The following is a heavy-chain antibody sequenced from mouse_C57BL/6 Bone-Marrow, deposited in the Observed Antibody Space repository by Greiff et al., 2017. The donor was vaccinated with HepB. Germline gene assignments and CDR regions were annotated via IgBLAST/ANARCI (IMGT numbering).Heavy chain of an antibody. CDR1: GFNIKDDY. Sequence: EVQLQQSGAELVRPGASVKLSCTASGFNIKDDYMHWVKQRPEQGLEWIGWIDPENGDTEYASKFQGKATITADTSSNTAYLQLSSLTSEDTAVYYCTTCGYGSGYEDFDVWGTGTTVTVSS. CDR3: TTCGYGSGYEDFDV. V-gene: IGHV14-4*01. CDR2: IDPENGDT. D-gene: IGHD1-1*01. J-gene: IGHJ1*03.